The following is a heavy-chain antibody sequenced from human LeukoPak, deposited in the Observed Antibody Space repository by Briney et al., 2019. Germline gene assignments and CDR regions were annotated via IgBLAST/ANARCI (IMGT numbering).Heavy chain of an antibody. Sequence: VASVKVSCKGSGYTFTGSYVHWVRQAPGQGLEWMGRIDVNSGDTYLAQKFQGRVTLTRDTSISTDYLELSSLNSDDSAVYYCARYIGGSGWCWGQGALVTVSS. V-gene: IGHV1-2*06. D-gene: IGHD3-16*01. CDR2: IDVNSGDT. CDR1: GYTFTGSY. CDR3: ARYIGGSGWC. J-gene: IGHJ4*02.